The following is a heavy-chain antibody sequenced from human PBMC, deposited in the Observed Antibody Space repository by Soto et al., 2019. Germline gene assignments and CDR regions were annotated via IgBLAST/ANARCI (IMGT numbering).Heavy chain of an antibody. CDR2: IYYSGTT. Sequence: PSETLSLTCTVSGDSINSADYYWSWIRQPPGKGLEWIGYIYYSGTTYYNPSLESRVTISVDTSKNHFSLKLSSVTAADMAVYSCAGGVCHYVSGGYYHKGVFDSWGRGPLVAVSS. V-gene: IGHV4-30-4*01. CDR1: GDSINSADYY. D-gene: IGHD3-22*01. CDR3: AGGVCHYVSGGYYHKGVFDS. J-gene: IGHJ4*02.